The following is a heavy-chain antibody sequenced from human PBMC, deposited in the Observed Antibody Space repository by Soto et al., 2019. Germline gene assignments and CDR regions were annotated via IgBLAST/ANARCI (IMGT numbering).Heavy chain of an antibody. CDR3: AKGGWLDD. Sequence: EVHLLESGGDLVQPGGSLRLSCAASGFSFTAYIMSWFRQAPGQGLEWVSAISVSGDKTYYADSVKGRFTISRADAKNTLYLQLNSLRVDDTAIYYCAKGGWLDDCGQGTLVTVSS. V-gene: IGHV3-23*01. CDR2: ISVSGDKT. CDR1: GFSFTAYI. J-gene: IGHJ4*02. D-gene: IGHD5-12*01.